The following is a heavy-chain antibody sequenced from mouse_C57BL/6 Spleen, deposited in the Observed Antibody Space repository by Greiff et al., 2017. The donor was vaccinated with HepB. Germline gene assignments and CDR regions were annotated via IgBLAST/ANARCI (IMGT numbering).Heavy chain of an antibody. CDR1: GYTFTDYN. D-gene: IGHD4-1*01. J-gene: IGHJ4*01. V-gene: IGHV1-22*01. CDR2: INPNNGGT. CDR3: ARSGTSYAMDY. Sequence: DVKLQESGPELVKPGASVKMSCKASGYTFTDYNMHWVKQSHGKSLEWIGYINPNNGGTSYNQKFKGKATLTVNKSSSTAYMELRSLTSEDSAVYYCARSGTSYAMDYWGQGTSVTVSS.